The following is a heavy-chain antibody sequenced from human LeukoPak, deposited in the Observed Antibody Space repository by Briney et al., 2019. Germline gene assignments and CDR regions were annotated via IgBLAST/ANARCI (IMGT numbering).Heavy chain of an antibody. J-gene: IGHJ4*02. CDR1: GYSISSGYY. V-gene: IGHV4-38-2*02. CDR2: IYHSGST. D-gene: IGHD2-15*01. Sequence: ASETLSLTCAVSGYSISSGYYWGWIRQPPGKGLEWIGSIYHSGSTYYNPSLKGRVTISVDTSKNQFSLKLSSVTAADTAVYYCARDDDCSGGSCYSIADYWGQGTLVTVSS. CDR3: ARDDDCSGGSCYSIADY.